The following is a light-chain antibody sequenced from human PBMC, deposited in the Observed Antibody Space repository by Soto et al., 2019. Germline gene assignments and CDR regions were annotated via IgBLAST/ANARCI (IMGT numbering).Light chain of an antibody. CDR2: DAS. Sequence: DIVLTQSPATLSLSPGERDTLSCMASQSVVSYLAWYQHKPGQPPRLLIYDASNRATGIPARLSGSGSGTDFTLPIRSLEPEDFAVCYCQQLMNWPPPSTCGQGTNVEIK. J-gene: IGKJ1*01. CDR1: QSVVSY. CDR3: QQLMNWPPPST. V-gene: IGKV3-11*01.